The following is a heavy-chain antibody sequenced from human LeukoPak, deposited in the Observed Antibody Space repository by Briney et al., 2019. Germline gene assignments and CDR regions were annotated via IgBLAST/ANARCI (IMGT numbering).Heavy chain of an antibody. V-gene: IGHV4-4*07. CDR1: GGSISSYY. D-gene: IGHD1-26*01. CDR3: ASNLYSGSSSGFDY. Sequence: SETLSLTCTVSGGSISSYYWSWIRQPAGKGLEWIGRIYTSGSTNYNPSLKSRVTMSVDTSKNQFSLKLSSVTAPDTAVYYCASNLYSGSSSGFDYWGQGTLVTVSS. J-gene: IGHJ4*02. CDR2: IYTSGST.